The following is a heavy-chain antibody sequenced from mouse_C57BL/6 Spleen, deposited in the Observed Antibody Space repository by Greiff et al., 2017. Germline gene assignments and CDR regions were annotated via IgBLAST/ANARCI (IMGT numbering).Heavy chain of an antibody. V-gene: IGHV1-52*01. Sequence: QVHVKQSGAELVRPGSSVKLSCKASGYTFTSYWMHWVKQRPIQGLEWIGNIDPSDSETHYNQKFKDKATLTVDKSSSTAYMQLSSLTSEDSAVYYCARPDGYYWYFDVWGTGTTVTVSS. CDR2: IDPSDSET. J-gene: IGHJ1*03. D-gene: IGHD2-3*01. CDR3: ARPDGYYWYFDV. CDR1: GYTFTSYW.